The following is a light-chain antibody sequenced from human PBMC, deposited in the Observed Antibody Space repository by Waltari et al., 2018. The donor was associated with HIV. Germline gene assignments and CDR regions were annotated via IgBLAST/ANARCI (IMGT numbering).Light chain of an antibody. CDR1: QDISNW. Sequence: DIQMTQTPFSVSASVGDKVTITCRASQDISNWLAWYQQKPGEAPKLLIYAASSLESGVPSRFSGSASWTYFTLTINSLQPEDFATYYCQQANTFPLTFGQGTRLELK. V-gene: IGKV1-12*01. CDR3: QQANTFPLT. J-gene: IGKJ5*01. CDR2: AAS.